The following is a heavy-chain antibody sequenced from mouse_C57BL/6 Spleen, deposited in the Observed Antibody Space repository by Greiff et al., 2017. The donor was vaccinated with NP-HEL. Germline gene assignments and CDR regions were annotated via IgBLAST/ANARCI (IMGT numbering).Heavy chain of an antibody. Sequence: LQESGAELARPGASVKLSCKASGYTFTSYGISWVKQRTGQGLEWIGEIYPRSGNTYYNEKFKGKATLTADKSSSTAYMELRSLTSEDSAVYFCARCYDGYYSMDYWGQGTSVTVSS. CDR2: IYPRSGNT. CDR3: ARCYDGYYSMDY. CDR1: GYTFTSYG. J-gene: IGHJ4*01. D-gene: IGHD2-3*01. V-gene: IGHV1-81*01.